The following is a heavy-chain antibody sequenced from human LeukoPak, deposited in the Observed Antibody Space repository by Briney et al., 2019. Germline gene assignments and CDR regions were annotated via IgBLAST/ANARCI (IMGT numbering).Heavy chain of an antibody. D-gene: IGHD6-19*01. CDR1: GFTVSSNY. CDR3: AKDGAARPSHPYSGGWYVGGGFDY. J-gene: IGHJ4*02. V-gene: IGHV3-23*01. Sequence: GGSLRLSCAASGFTVSSNYMSWVRQAPGKGLEWVSAISGSGGSTYYADSVKGRFTISRDNSKNTLYLQMHSLRAEDTAVYYCAKDGAARPSHPYSGGWYVGGGFDYWGQGTLDTVSS. CDR2: ISGSGGST.